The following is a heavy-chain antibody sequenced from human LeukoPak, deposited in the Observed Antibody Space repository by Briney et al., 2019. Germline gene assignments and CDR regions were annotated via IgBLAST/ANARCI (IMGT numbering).Heavy chain of an antibody. CDR2: INPKSGGT. CDR1: GYTFTDYY. V-gene: IGHV1-2*02. CDR3: AREMRIEYDYGDYGMGFDY. Sequence: GASVKVSCKASGYTFTDYYMRWVRQAPGQGLEWMGWINPKSGGTNYAQKFQGRVTMTTDTSISTAYMELSRLRSDDTAVYYCAREMRIEYDYGDYGMGFDYRGQGTLATVSS. D-gene: IGHD4-17*01. J-gene: IGHJ4*02.